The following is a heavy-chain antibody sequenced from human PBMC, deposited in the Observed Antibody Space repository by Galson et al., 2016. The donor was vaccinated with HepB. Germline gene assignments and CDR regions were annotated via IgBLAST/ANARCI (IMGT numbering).Heavy chain of an antibody. CDR1: GFTFGHFG. Sequence: SLRLSCAASGFTFGHFGMHWVRQAPGKGLEWVAVISYDGNKKYYGDSVQGRFTISRDNSKNTLFLQMNSLRADDTAVYYCARASDVAVAATRSRFAHWGRGALVTVSS. CDR3: ARASDVAVAATRSRFAH. CDR2: ISYDGNKK. J-gene: IGHJ4*02. D-gene: IGHD6-19*01. V-gene: IGHV3-30*03.